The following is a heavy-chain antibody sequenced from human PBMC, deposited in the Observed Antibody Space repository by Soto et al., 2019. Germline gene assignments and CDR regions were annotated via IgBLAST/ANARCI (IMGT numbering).Heavy chain of an antibody. D-gene: IGHD6-19*01. Sequence: SVKVSCKASGGTFSNYAISWVRQAPGEGLEWMGGIVPIFGTVNYAQKFQGRVTITADESTTTAYMELSSLISEDTAVYYCAIVQAVPGIYNYYGLDVWGQGTTVTVSS. CDR3: AIVQAVPGIYNYYGLDV. V-gene: IGHV1-69*13. CDR1: GGTFSNYA. CDR2: IVPIFGTV. J-gene: IGHJ6*02.